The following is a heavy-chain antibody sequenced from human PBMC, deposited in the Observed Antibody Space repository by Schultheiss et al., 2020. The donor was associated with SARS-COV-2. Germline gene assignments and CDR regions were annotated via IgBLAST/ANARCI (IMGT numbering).Heavy chain of an antibody. CDR3: ASRTDSSGY. CDR1: GFTFSAYS. V-gene: IGHV3-21*04. D-gene: IGHD6-19*01. Sequence: GGSLRLSCAASGFTFSAYSMNWVRQAPGKGLEWVSYISSSSSYIYYADSVKGRFTISRDNAKNSLYLQMNSLRAEDTAVYYCASRTDSSGYWGQGTLVTVSS. J-gene: IGHJ4*02. CDR2: ISSSSSYI.